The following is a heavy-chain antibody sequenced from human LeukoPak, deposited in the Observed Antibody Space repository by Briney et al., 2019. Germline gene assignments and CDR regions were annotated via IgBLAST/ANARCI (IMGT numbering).Heavy chain of an antibody. J-gene: IGHJ4*02. CDR1: GFTFSNAW. Sequence: GGSLRLSCAASGFTFSNAWMSWVRQAPGKGLEWVGRIKSKTDGGTTDYAAPVKGRFTISRDDSKNTLYLQMNGLKTEDTAVYYCTTDPLDYGDYDFDYWGQGTLVTVSS. V-gene: IGHV3-15*01. D-gene: IGHD4-17*01. CDR2: IKSKTDGGTT. CDR3: TTDPLDYGDYDFDY.